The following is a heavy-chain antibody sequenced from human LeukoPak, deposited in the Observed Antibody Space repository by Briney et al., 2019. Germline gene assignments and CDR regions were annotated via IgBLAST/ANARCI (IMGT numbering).Heavy chain of an antibody. V-gene: IGHV3-74*01. J-gene: IGHJ4*02. Sequence: GGSLRLSRVASGFTFNSAWMNWVRQAPGEGLAAVSRITSDGTTTWYADSVRGRFTISRDNAKNTLYLQMNSLRADDTAVYYCARDWYYALDYWGQGTVVTVSS. CDR1: GFTFNSAW. CDR2: ITSDGTTT. D-gene: IGHD2-2*01. CDR3: ARDWYYALDY.